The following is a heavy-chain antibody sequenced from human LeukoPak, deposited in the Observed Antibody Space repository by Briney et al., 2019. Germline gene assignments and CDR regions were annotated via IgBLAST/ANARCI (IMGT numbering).Heavy chain of an antibody. V-gene: IGHV1-69*04. CDR3: ARDAGYCTNGVCASGNWFDP. Sequence: SVKVSCKASGGTFSSDTINWVRQAPGQGLEWMGRIIPILGIANYAQEFQGRVTITADESTSTAYMELSSLRSEDTAVYYCARDAGYCTNGVCASGNWFDPWGQGTLATVSS. CDR2: IIPILGIA. J-gene: IGHJ5*02. D-gene: IGHD2-8*01. CDR1: GGTFSSDT.